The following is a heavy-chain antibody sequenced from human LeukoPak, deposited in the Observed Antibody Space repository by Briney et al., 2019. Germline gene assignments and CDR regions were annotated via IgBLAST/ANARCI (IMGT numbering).Heavy chain of an antibody. CDR3: ALDFYIMDNY. Sequence: GGSLRLSCAASGFTFMSYDMTWVRQAPGKGLEWVSTISGSGAGTYYADSVKGRFTISRDNSKNTMYLQMNSLRAEDTAVYYCALDFYIMDNYWGQGTLVTVPS. V-gene: IGHV3-23*01. D-gene: IGHD2/OR15-2a*01. CDR1: GFTFMSYD. CDR2: ISGSGAGT. J-gene: IGHJ4*02.